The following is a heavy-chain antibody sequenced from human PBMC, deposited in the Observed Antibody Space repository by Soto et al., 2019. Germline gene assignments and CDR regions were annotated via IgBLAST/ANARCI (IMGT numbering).Heavy chain of an antibody. Sequence: QVQLVESGGGVVQPGRSLRLSCAASGFTFSSYGMHWVRQAPGKGLEWVAVISYDGSNKYYADSVKGRFTISRDNSKNTLDLHMNSLRAEDTAVYYCAKEWGIVGAKWPCDYWGQVTLVTVSS. D-gene: IGHD1-26*01. J-gene: IGHJ4*02. CDR2: ISYDGSNK. V-gene: IGHV3-30*18. CDR1: GFTFSSYG. CDR3: AKEWGIVGAKWPCDY.